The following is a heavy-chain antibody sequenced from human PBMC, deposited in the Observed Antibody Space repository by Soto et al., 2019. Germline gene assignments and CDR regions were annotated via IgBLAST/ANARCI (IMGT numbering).Heavy chain of an antibody. J-gene: IGHJ3*02. CDR2: IYYSGST. Sequence: SETLSLTCTVSGGSISSGGYYWSWIRQHPGKGLEWIGYIYYSGSTYYNPSLKSRVTISVDTSKNQFSLKLSSVTAADTAVYYCAKDLGLTMIVVVREHAFDIWGQGTMVTVSS. V-gene: IGHV4-31*03. D-gene: IGHD3-22*01. CDR3: AKDLGLTMIVVVREHAFDI. CDR1: GGSISSGGYY.